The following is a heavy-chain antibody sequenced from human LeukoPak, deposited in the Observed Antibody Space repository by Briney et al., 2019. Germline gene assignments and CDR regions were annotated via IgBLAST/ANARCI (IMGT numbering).Heavy chain of an antibody. CDR1: GYTFTSYG. V-gene: IGHV1-18*01. CDR3: ARGLRLGPLLWFGELLSRGRDGAFDI. Sequence: ASVKVSCKASGYTFTSYGISWVRQAPGQGLELMGWISAYNGNANYAQKLQGRVTMTTDTSTSTAFMELRSLRSEDTAVYYCARGLRLGPLLWFGELLSRGRDGAFDIWGQGTMVTVSS. CDR2: ISAYNGNA. D-gene: IGHD3-10*01. J-gene: IGHJ3*02.